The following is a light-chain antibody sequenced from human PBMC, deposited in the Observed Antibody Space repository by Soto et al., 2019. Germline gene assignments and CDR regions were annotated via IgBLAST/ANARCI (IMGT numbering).Light chain of an antibody. V-gene: IGLV2-14*02. J-gene: IGLJ2*01. Sequence: QSALTQPASVSGSPGQSITIPCTGTSSDIGSYNLVSWYQQHPGKAPKLLLYEGSKRPSGVSNRFSGSKSGNTASLTVSGLQTEDEADYYCSSYGGFNNVLFGGGTKVTVL. CDR3: SSYGGFNNVL. CDR1: SSDIGSYNL. CDR2: EGS.